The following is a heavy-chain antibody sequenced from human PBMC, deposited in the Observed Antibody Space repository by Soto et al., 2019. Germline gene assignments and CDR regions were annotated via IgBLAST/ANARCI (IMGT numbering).Heavy chain of an antibody. CDR2: IYYSGTT. Sequence: QVQLQESGPGLVKPSETLSLTCTVSGGSISSYYWSWIRQPPGKGLEWIGFIYYSGTTNYNPSLKSRVTISVDTSRNQFSRKVTSVTAADTAVYYCARGTSALEFDYWGQGTLVTVSS. D-gene: IGHD1-1*01. J-gene: IGHJ4*02. CDR1: GGSISSYY. CDR3: ARGTSALEFDY. V-gene: IGHV4-59*08.